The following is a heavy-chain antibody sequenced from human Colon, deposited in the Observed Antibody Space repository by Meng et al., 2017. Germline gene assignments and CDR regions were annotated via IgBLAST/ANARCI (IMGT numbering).Heavy chain of an antibody. Sequence: QVELQESGPGLVNPSQTLSLTCNVSGLSIGTTGDYWTWIRQRPGKGLEWIGKIFYTGSAHYNPSLKTRAAMSVDRSKNQFSLKLNSVTAADTAVYYCARADCTAGICYQFDNWGQGTLVTVSS. CDR3: ARADCTAGICYQFDN. V-gene: IGHV4-31*03. D-gene: IGHD2-8*02. J-gene: IGHJ4*02. CDR1: GLSIGTTGDY. CDR2: IFYTGSA.